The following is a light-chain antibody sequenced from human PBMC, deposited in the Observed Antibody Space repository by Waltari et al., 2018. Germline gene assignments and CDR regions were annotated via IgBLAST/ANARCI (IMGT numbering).Light chain of an antibody. V-gene: IGLV3-25*03. CDR1: ALPKQY. CDR3: QSADSSGKV. CDR2: KDT. J-gene: IGLJ2*01. Sequence: SYELTQPPSVSVSPGQTARITCSGDALPKQYACWYQQKPGQAPVVVIYKDTERPSGIPERFSCSSSGTTVTLTISGVQAEDEADYYCQSADSSGKVFGGGTKLTVL.